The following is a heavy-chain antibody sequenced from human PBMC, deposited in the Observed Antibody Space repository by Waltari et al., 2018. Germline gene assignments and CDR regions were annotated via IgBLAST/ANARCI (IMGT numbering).Heavy chain of an antibody. CDR3: ARSGEYVDYVGY. D-gene: IGHD3-10*01. CDR2: ISYDGGNK. V-gene: IGHV3-30*01. J-gene: IGHJ4*02. Sequence: QVQLVESGGGVVQPGRSLRLSCAASGFNFNSYAMHWVRRAPGKGLECVAVISYDGGNKYYADAVKGRFTISRDNSKNTLYLQMNSLRAEYTAVYYCARSGEYVDYVGYWGQGTLVTVSS. CDR1: GFNFNSYA.